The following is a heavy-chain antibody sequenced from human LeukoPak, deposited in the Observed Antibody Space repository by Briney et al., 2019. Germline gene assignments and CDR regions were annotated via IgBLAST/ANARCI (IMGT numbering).Heavy chain of an antibody. CDR2: IYPGDSET. V-gene: IGHV5-51*01. J-gene: IGHJ4*02. Sequence: PGESLKISCKSSGYSFINYWVGWVRQMPGKGLEWMGIIYPGDSETRYSPSFQGQVTISVDKSISTAYLQWSSLKASDTAMYYCARHWGHYGDSGGFDSWGQGNQVTVSS. CDR3: ARHWGHYGDSGGFDS. D-gene: IGHD4-17*01. CDR1: GYSFINYW.